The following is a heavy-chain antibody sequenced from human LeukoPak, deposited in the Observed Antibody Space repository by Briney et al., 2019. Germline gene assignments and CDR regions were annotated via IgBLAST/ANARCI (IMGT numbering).Heavy chain of an antibody. CDR3: ARDHCSSTSCYVNWFDP. V-gene: IGHV3-74*01. CDR2: INSDGSST. Sequence: QSGGSLRLSCAASGFTFGSYWMHWVRQAPGKGLVWVSRINSDGSSTSYADSVKGRFTISRDNAKNTLYLQMNSLRAEDTAVYYCARDHCSSTSCYVNWFDPWGQGTLVTVSS. J-gene: IGHJ5*02. CDR1: GFTFGSYW. D-gene: IGHD2-2*01.